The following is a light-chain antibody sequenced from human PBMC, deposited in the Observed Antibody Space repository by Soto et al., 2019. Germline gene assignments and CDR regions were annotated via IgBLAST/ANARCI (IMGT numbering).Light chain of an antibody. V-gene: IGLV1-44*01. CDR3: AAWDDSLNGPS. CDR2: GNN. CDR1: SSNIGSNT. J-gene: IGLJ1*01. Sequence: QSVLTQPPSAPGSPGQRVTICCSGSSSNIGSNTVNWYQQLPGTAPKLLIYGNNQRPSGVPDRFSGSKSGTSASLAISGLQSEDEADWYCAAWDDSLNGPSFGTGTKVTVL.